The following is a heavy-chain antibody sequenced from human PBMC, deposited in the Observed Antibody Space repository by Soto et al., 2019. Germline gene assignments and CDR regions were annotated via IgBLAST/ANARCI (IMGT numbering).Heavy chain of an antibody. V-gene: IGHV1-2*04. J-gene: IGHJ6*03. D-gene: IGHD2-15*01. Sequence: QVQLVQSGAEVRKPGASVTVSCRSSGDSFNDYYIHWVRQSPGQGFGWMGWINPNGGVTKYAQKFQGWVSMTRDTSIRTVYVQLSRLRSDDTAVYYCARESGGAAAALDYYYFDMDVWGTGTTVTVSS. CDR3: ARESGGAAAALDYYYFDMDV. CDR1: GDSFNDYY. CDR2: INPNGGVT.